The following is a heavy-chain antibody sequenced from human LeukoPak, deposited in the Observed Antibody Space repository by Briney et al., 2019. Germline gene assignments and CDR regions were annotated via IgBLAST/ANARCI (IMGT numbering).Heavy chain of an antibody. Sequence: SETLSLTRTVSGGSISSSSYYWGWIRQPPGKGLEWIGSIYYSGSTYYNPSLKSRVTISVDTSKNQFSLKLSSVTAADTAVYYCARLRLGEGYYDSSGSDWGQGTLVTVSS. CDR1: GGSISSSSYY. D-gene: IGHD3-22*01. V-gene: IGHV4-39*01. CDR3: ARLRLGEGYYDSSGSD. J-gene: IGHJ4*02. CDR2: IYYSGST.